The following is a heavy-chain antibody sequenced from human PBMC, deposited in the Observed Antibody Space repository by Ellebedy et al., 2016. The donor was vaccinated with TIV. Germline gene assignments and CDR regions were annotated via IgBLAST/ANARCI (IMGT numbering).Heavy chain of an antibody. J-gene: IGHJ1*01. CDR3: ARGGGPYSSSWYLYFQH. CDR1: GFTFSSYS. D-gene: IGHD6-13*01. Sequence: GESLKISCAASGFTFSSYSMNWVRQAPGKGLEWVSYISSSSSTIYYADSVKGRFTISRDNAKNSLYLQMNSLRDEDTAVYYCARGGGPYSSSWYLYFQHWGQGTLVTVSS. CDR2: ISSSSSTI. V-gene: IGHV3-48*02.